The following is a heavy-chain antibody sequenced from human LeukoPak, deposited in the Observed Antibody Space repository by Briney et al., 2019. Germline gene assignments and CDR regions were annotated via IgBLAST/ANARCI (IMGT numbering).Heavy chain of an antibody. D-gene: IGHD1-26*01. CDR3: ARDTRTFDY. V-gene: IGHV3-7*01. CDR1: GISFSNFA. Sequence: GGSLRLSCAASGISFSNFAMSWVRQAPGKGLEWVANINQDGSEKYYVDSVKGRFTISRDNAKNSLFLQVNSLRAEDTAVYYCARDTRTFDYWGQGTLVTVSS. J-gene: IGHJ4*02. CDR2: INQDGSEK.